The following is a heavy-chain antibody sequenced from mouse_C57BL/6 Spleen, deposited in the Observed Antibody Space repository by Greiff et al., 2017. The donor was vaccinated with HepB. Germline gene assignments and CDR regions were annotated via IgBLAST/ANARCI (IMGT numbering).Heavy chain of an antibody. J-gene: IGHJ2*01. V-gene: IGHV1-15*01. D-gene: IGHD2-1*01. CDR1: GYTFTDYE. CDR2: IDPETGGT. Sequence: VQLVESGAELVRPGASVTLSCKASGYTFTDYEMHWVKQTPVHGLEWIGAIDPETGGTAYNQKFKGKAILTADKSSSTAYMELRSLTSEDSAVYYCTRIGGNYETPYWGQGTTLTVSS. CDR3: TRIGGNYETPY.